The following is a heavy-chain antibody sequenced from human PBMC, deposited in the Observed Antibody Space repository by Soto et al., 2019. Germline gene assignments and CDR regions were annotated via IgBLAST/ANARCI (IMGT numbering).Heavy chain of an antibody. Sequence: GGSLRLSCAASGFTFSSYSMNWVRQAPGKGLEWVSSISSSSSYIYYADSVKGRFTISRDNAKNSLYLQMNSLRAEDTAVYYCARDGRLHLGELSSGDAFDIWGQGTMVTVSS. CDR2: ISSSSSYI. J-gene: IGHJ3*02. V-gene: IGHV3-21*01. CDR1: GFTFSSYS. CDR3: ARDGRLHLGELSSGDAFDI. D-gene: IGHD3-16*02.